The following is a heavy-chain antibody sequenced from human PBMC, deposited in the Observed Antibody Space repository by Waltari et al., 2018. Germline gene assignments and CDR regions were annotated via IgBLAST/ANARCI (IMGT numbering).Heavy chain of an antibody. CDR1: ELPFSPYE. CDR3: VKDDASWNYGH. V-gene: IGHV3-48*03. J-gene: IGHJ4*02. Sequence: EVQLVESGGGWVQPGGSLRLSSAASELPFSPYEMNWVRQAPGKGLEWVAYIGDTGRNIHYAESVKGRFTISRDNAKNSLFLQMDSLRAEDTAVYHCVKDDASWNYGHWGQGTLVTVSS. D-gene: IGHD1-7*01. CDR2: IGDTGRNI.